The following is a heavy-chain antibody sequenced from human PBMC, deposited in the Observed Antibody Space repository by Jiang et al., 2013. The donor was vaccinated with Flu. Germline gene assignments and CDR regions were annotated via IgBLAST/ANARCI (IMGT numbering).Heavy chain of an antibody. Sequence: SGAEVKKPGASVKVSCKASGYIFIDYDINWVRQATGQGLEWMGWMNPKTGNTGYAQKFQGRVTMTRNTSISTAYMELSSLRTEDTAVYYCAKTSDGYYDILTGYYKGSNYFDPWGQGTQVTVSS. J-gene: IGHJ5*02. CDR1: GYIFIDYD. V-gene: IGHV1-8*01. D-gene: IGHD3-9*01. CDR3: AKTSDGYYDILTGYYKGSNYFDP. CDR2: MNPKTGNT.